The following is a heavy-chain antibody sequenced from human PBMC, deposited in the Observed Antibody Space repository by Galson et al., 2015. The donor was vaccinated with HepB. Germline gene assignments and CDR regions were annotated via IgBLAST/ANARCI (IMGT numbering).Heavy chain of an antibody. CDR1: GFTFSSYG. CDR3: AKDQANWNYYYGMDV. J-gene: IGHJ6*02. V-gene: IGHV3-30*18. Sequence: SLRLSCAASGFTFSSYGMHWVRQAPGKGLEWVAVISYDGSNKYYADSVKGRFTISRDNSKNTLYLQMNSLRAEDTAVYYCAKDQANWNYYYGMDVWGQGTTVTVSS. CDR2: ISYDGSNK. D-gene: IGHD1-1*01.